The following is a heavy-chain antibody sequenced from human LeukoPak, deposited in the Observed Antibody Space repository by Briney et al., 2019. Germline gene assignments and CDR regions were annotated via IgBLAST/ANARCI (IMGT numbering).Heavy chain of an antibody. Sequence: SETLSLTCTVSGGSISSGGYYWSWIRQHPRKGLEWIGYIYYSGSTYYNPSLKSRVTISVDTSKNQFSLKLSSVTAADTAVYYCARVDGYPTFFDYWGQGTLVTVSS. CDR1: GGSISSGGYY. J-gene: IGHJ4*02. CDR3: ARVDGYPTFFDY. D-gene: IGHD5-24*01. V-gene: IGHV4-31*03. CDR2: IYYSGST.